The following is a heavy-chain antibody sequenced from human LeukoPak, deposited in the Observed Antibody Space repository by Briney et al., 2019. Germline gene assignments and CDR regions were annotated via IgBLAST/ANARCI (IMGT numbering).Heavy chain of an antibody. Sequence: SQTLSLTCTVSGGSISSGSYYWRWIRQPAGKGLEWIGRIYTSGSTNYNPSLKSRVTISVDTSKNQFSLKLSSVTAADTAVYYCARALPDWFDPWGQGTLVTVSS. J-gene: IGHJ5*02. CDR3: ARALPDWFDP. CDR1: GGSISSGSYY. V-gene: IGHV4-61*02. CDR2: IYTSGST.